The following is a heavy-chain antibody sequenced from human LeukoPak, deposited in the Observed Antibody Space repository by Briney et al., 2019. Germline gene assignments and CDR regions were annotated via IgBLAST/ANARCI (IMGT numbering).Heavy chain of an antibody. CDR3: AGSSQAGDSSGYYTS. Sequence: GASVKVSCKASGGTFSSYAISWVRQAPGQGLEWMGGIIPIFGTANYAQKFQGRVTIITDESTSTAYMELSSLRSEDTAVYYCAGSSQAGDSSGYYTSWGQGTLVTVSS. V-gene: IGHV1-69*05. J-gene: IGHJ5*02. CDR2: IIPIFGTA. CDR1: GGTFSSYA. D-gene: IGHD3-22*01.